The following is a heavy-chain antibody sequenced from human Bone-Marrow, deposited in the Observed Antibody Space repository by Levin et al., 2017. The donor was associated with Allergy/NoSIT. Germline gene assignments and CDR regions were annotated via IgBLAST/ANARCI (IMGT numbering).Heavy chain of an antibody. CDR3: SRLDYGDYVGYSEY. Sequence: SGPTLVKPTQTLTLTCTFSGFSFSTSGVGVGWIRQPPGKALEWLALIYWDDDNRYSPSLKSRVTITKDTSKNQVVLTMTNMDPVDTATYYCSRLDYGDYVGYSEYWGQGTLVTVSS. D-gene: IGHD4-17*01. CDR1: GFSFSTSGVG. J-gene: IGHJ4*02. CDR2: IYWDDDN. V-gene: IGHV2-5*02.